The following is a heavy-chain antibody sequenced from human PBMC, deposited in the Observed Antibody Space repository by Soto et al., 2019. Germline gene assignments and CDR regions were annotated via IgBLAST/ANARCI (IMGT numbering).Heavy chain of an antibody. CDR1: GYTFTSSG. CDR3: AGDRGAYGIDV. Sequence: QVQLVQSGAEVKKPGASVKVSCKASGYTFTSSGISWVRQAPGQGLEWMGWISAYNGNTNYAQKLQGRVTMTTDTTTSTVNMELRSLRSDDTAMYYFAGDRGAYGIDVWGQGTTVTVSS. J-gene: IGHJ6*02. V-gene: IGHV1-18*01. CDR2: ISAYNGNT.